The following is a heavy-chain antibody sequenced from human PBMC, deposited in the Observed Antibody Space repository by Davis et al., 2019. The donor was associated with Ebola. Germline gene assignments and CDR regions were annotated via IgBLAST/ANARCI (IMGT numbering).Heavy chain of an antibody. D-gene: IGHD2-15*01. CDR1: GGSLSRYY. J-gene: IGHJ6*04. V-gene: IGHV4-59*12. CDR2: IYYIGNT. CDR3: ARDLVVVVAANQGWYYGMDV. Sequence: MPSETLSLTCTVSGGSLSRYYWSWIRQPPGKGLEWIGSIYYIGNTNYNPSLKSPVSISVDTSKNQFSLKLSSVTAADTAVYYCARDLVVVVAANQGWYYGMDVWGKGTTVTVSS.